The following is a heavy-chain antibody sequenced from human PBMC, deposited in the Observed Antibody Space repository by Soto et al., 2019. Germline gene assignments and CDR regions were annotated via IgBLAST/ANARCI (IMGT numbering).Heavy chain of an antibody. Sequence: PGGSLRLSCVASGFIFGTYAMTCVRQVPGKGLEWVSTISGGIGSTFYADSVKGRFTISRDISKKMLFLHMNGLRGEDTGTYYCAKGAARHFDYWGRGTLVTVA. J-gene: IGHJ4*02. CDR2: ISGGIGST. V-gene: IGHV3-23*01. D-gene: IGHD1-26*01. CDR3: AKGAARHFDY. CDR1: GFIFGTYA.